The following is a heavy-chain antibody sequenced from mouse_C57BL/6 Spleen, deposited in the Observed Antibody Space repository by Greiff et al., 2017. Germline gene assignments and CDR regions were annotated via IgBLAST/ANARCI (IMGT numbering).Heavy chain of an antibody. CDR1: GFTFSDYY. Sequence: EVKLMESEGGLVQPGSSMKLSCTASGFTFSDYYMAWVRQVPEKGLEWVANINYDGSSTYYLDSLKSRFIISRDNAKNILYLQMSSLKSEDTATYYCARGVFLYYFDYWGQGTTLTVSS. CDR3: ARGVFLYYFDY. D-gene: IGHD6-2*01. V-gene: IGHV5-16*01. CDR2: INYDGSST. J-gene: IGHJ2*01.